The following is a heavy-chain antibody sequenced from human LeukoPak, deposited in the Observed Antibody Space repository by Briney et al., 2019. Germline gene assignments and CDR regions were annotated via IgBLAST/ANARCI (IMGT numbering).Heavy chain of an antibody. V-gene: IGHV4-34*01. CDR1: GGSFSGYY. J-gene: IGHJ6*02. Sequence: SETLSLTCAVYGGSFSGYYWSWIRQPPGKGLEWIGEINHSGSTNYNPSLKSRVTISVDTSKNQFSLKLSSVTAADTAVYYCARAPMHAQQLSYYYYGMDVWGQGTTVTVSS. CDR2: INHSGST. D-gene: IGHD6-13*01. CDR3: ARAPMHAQQLSYYYYGMDV.